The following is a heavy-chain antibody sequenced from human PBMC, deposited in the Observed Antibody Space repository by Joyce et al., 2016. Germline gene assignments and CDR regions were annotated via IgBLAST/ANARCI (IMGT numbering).Heavy chain of an antibody. CDR3: TRRYASNWPFDY. Sequence: QVHLVQSGAEVKKPGASVKVSCKASGYTFTNYAIHWVRQAPGQRLEWMGWINAGNGNTKYSQKCQGRVTITGDTSANTAYMELSSLRSEDTAVYYCTRRYASNWPFDYWGQGTLVTVSS. CDR1: GYTFTNYA. J-gene: IGHJ4*02. CDR2: INAGNGNT. V-gene: IGHV1-3*01. D-gene: IGHD6-13*01.